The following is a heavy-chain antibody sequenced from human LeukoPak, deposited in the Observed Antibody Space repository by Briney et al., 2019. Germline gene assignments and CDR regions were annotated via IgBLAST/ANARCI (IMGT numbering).Heavy chain of an antibody. Sequence: GGSLRLSCAASGFTFSSYWMSWVRQAPGKGLVWVSRINSDGSSTSYADSVKGRFTISRDNAKNTLYLQMNSLRAEDTAVYYCARASYYDFWSGYYFDYWGQGTLVTVSS. V-gene: IGHV3-74*01. CDR3: ARASYYDFWSGYYFDY. CDR2: INSDGSST. CDR1: GFTFSSYW. D-gene: IGHD3-3*01. J-gene: IGHJ4*02.